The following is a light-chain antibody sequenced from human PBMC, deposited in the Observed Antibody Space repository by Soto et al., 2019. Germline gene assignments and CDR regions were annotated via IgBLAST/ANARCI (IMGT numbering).Light chain of an antibody. CDR2: GAS. V-gene: IGKV3-20*01. CDR1: QSVSSSY. Sequence: EIVLPQSPGTLSLSPGERASLSCRASQSVSSSYLAWYQQKPGQAPRLLIYGASRRATGIPDRFSGSGSGTDFTLTISRLEPEDFAVYYCQQYDSSPLTFGQGTRLEIK. J-gene: IGKJ5*01. CDR3: QQYDSSPLT.